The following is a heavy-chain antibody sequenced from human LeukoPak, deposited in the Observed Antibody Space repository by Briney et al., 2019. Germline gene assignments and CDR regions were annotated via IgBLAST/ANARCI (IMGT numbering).Heavy chain of an antibody. CDR3: ARGAQLTDY. D-gene: IGHD6-13*01. Sequence: GGSLRLSCAASGFTFYTYGMHWVRQAPGKGLEYVSGIGPDGGTTYYANSVKGRFTISRDNSKSMVCLQMGSLTADDMAVYYCARGAQLTDYWGQGTLVTVSS. V-gene: IGHV3-64*01. J-gene: IGHJ4*02. CDR1: GFTFYTYG. CDR2: IGPDGGTT.